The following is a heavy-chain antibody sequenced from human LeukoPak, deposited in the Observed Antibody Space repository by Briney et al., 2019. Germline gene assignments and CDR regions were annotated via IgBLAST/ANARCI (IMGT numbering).Heavy chain of an antibody. CDR2: IKSKAVVGAT. V-gene: IGHV3-15*01. CDR3: VCSPQPWVDY. Sequence: GGSLRLSCAASGFTFSNAWMSWVRQGPGKGLEWVARIKSKAVVGATDYAAPVKGRFTISRDDSKNTLYLQMNSLRTEHTAVYYCVCSPQPWVDYWGQGTLVPVSS. J-gene: IGHJ4*02. D-gene: IGHD2-15*01. CDR1: GFTFSNAW.